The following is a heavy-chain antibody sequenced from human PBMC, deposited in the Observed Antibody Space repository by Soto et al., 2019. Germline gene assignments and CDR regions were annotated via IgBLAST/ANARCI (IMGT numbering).Heavy chain of an antibody. CDR3: AKDTGSGWPRYYFDY. CDR1: GFTFDDYA. CDR2: ISWNSGSI. J-gene: IGHJ4*02. Sequence: GGSLRLSCAASGFTFDDYAMHWVRQAPGKGLEWVSGISWNSGSIGYADSVKGRFTISRDNAKNSLYLQMNSLRAEDTALYYCAKDTGSGWPRYYFDYWGQGTLVTVSS. D-gene: IGHD6-19*01. V-gene: IGHV3-9*01.